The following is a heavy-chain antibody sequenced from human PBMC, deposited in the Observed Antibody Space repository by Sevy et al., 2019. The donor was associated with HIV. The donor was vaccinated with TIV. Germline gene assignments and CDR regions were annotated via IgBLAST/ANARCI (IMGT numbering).Heavy chain of an antibody. D-gene: IGHD2-8*01. CDR2: LSFGCGEI. J-gene: IGHJ4*02. Sequence: GGSLRLSCAASGFTFSKYSMSWVRQPQGKGLEWVSTLSFGCGEINYADSVKGRFNISRDNSKRSVYLQMNNLRPEDTAVYYCAREGCTKPHDYWGQGTLVTVSS. CDR3: AREGCTKPHDY. V-gene: IGHV3-23*01. CDR1: GFTFSKYS.